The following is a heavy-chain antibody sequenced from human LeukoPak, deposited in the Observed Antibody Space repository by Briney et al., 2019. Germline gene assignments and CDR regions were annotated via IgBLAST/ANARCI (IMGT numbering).Heavy chain of an antibody. CDR1: RFTFSNYA. D-gene: IGHD3-22*01. V-gene: IGHV3-64*01. CDR3: ARGGYYDSSGSFDY. J-gene: IGHJ4*02. CDR2: ISTNGGST. Sequence: GGSLRLSCAASRFTFSNYAMYWVRQAPGRGLEYVSAISTNGGSTDYANSVKGRFTISRDNSDNRVFLQMGTLRAEDMAVYYCARGGYYDSSGSFDYWGQGILVTVAS.